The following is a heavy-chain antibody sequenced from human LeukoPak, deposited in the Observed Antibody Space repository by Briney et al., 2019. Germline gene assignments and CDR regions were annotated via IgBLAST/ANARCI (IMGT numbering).Heavy chain of an antibody. J-gene: IGHJ4*02. CDR2: ISSSSSTI. CDR1: GFTFSSYS. Sequence: GGSLRLSCAASGFTFSSYSMNWVRQAPGKGLEWVSYISSSSSTIYYADSVKGRFTISKNSLYLQMNSLRAGDTAVYYCARDMRYSYGLIDDWGQGTLVTVSS. CDR3: ARDMRYSYGLIDD. D-gene: IGHD5-18*01. V-gene: IGHV3-48*01.